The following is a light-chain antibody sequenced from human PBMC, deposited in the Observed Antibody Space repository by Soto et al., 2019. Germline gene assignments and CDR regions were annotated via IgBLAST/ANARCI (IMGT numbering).Light chain of an antibody. CDR1: SSDFGTYNY. CDR3: CSYAGGYTHAV. Sequence: QSALTQPRSVSGPPGQSVSISCSGTSSDFGTYNYVSWYQQHPGKAPKLMIYDVSKRPSGVPDRFSGSKSGNTASLTISGLQAEDEADYYCCSYAGGYTHAVFGGGTKVTVL. J-gene: IGLJ2*01. CDR2: DVS. V-gene: IGLV2-11*01.